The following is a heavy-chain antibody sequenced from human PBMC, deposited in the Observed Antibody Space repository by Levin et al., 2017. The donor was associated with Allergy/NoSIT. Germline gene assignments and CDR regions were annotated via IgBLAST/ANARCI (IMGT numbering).Heavy chain of an antibody. CDR2: IYPGDSDT. V-gene: IGHV5-51*01. CDR3: ARRVRFGGFGPEYYYMDV. D-gene: IGHD3-10*01. CDR1: GYSFSNYW. Sequence: GESLKISCKGSGYSFSNYWIAWVRQKPGKGLEWMGIIYPGDSDTRYSPSFQGQVTISVDKSISTAYLQWSSLKASDTAMYYCARRVRFGGFGPEYYYMDVWGKGTTVTVSS. J-gene: IGHJ6*03.